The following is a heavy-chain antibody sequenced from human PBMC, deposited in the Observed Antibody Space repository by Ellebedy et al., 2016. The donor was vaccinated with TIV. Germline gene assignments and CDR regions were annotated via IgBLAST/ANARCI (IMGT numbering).Heavy chain of an antibody. Sequence: PGGSLRLSCEASGFTFSDQYMTWTRQATGTALESVSYISGSGNTIYYAESVKGRFTISRDNAKNSLFLQMNSLKAEDTAVYYCAGPSGNLDFWGQGTLVTVSS. V-gene: IGHV3-11*01. CDR2: ISGSGNTI. J-gene: IGHJ4*02. CDR1: GFTFSDQY. D-gene: IGHD1-1*01. CDR3: AGPSGNLDF.